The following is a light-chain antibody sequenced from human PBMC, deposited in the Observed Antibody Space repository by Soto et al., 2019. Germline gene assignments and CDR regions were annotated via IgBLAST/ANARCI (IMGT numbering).Light chain of an antibody. CDR2: WAS. Sequence: DIVMTQSPDSLAVSLGERVTIKCKSGQSVSFTSNERNYLAWYQQKPGQPPKLLIYWASTRESGVPDRFSGSGSETDFTLTISSLQAEDVAVYYCQQYNDTPWTFGQGTKVEIK. CDR1: QSVSFTSNERNY. J-gene: IGKJ1*01. CDR3: QQYNDTPWT. V-gene: IGKV4-1*01.